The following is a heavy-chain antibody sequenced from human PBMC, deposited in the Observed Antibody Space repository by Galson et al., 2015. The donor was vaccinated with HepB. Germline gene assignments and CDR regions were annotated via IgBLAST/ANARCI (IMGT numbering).Heavy chain of an antibody. Sequence: SLRLSCAASGFTFSSYWMSWVRQAPGKGLEWVANIKQDGSEKYYVDSVKGRFTISRDNAKNSLYLQMNSLRAEDTAVYYCARGIVWLVGQLVPEVVRGVSNDYWVQGTLVTVSS. J-gene: IGHJ4*02. D-gene: IGHD3-10*01. CDR3: ARGIVWLVGQLVPEVVRGVSNDY. V-gene: IGHV3-7*03. CDR2: IKQDGSEK. CDR1: GFTFSSYW.